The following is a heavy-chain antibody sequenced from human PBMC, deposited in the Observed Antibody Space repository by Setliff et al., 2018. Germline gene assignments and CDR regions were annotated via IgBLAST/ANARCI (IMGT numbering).Heavy chain of an antibody. CDR1: GFTFSSYG. Sequence: LRLSCAASGFTFSSYGMHWVRQAPGKGLEWVAVIWYDGSNKYYADSVKGRFTISRDNAKNSLYLQMNSLRAEDTATYYCARSENCFSTHCSPYDYWGQGTLVTVSS. J-gene: IGHJ4*02. D-gene: IGHD2-2*01. V-gene: IGHV3-33*01. CDR3: ARSENCFSTHCSPYDY. CDR2: IWYDGSNK.